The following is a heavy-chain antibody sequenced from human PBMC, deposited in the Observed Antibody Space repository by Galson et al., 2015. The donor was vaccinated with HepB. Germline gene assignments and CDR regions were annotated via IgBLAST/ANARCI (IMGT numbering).Heavy chain of an antibody. CDR2: ISATGVGT. CDR1: GFTFNTYA. D-gene: IGHD3-22*01. Sequence: SLRLSCAASGFTFNTYAMSWVRLAPGKGLKWVSTISATGVGTYYADSVKGRFTISRDNSKNTLYLQMNSLRAEDTAVYFCAKDPGVGDYYDSPGYFDYWGRGTLVTVSS. CDR3: AKDPGVGDYYDSPGYFDY. V-gene: IGHV3-23*01. J-gene: IGHJ4*02.